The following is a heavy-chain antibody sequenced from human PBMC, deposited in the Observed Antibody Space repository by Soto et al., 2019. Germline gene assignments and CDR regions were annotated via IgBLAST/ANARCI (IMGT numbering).Heavy chain of an antibody. J-gene: IGHJ4*02. V-gene: IGHV4-4*07. CDR1: GGSISSYY. CDR3: AREGDYYDSSGYSSRP. Sequence: SETLSLTCTVSGGSISSYYWIWIRQPAGKGLEWIGRIYTSGSTNYNPSLKSRVTMSVDTSKNQFSLKLSSVTAADTAVYYCAREGDYYDSSGYSSRPWGQGTLVTVSS. CDR2: IYTSGST. D-gene: IGHD3-22*01.